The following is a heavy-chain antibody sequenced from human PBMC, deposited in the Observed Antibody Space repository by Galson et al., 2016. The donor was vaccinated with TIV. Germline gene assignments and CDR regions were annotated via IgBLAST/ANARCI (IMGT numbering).Heavy chain of an antibody. CDR3: AKDLAVWGSFYGAFDY. D-gene: IGHD2/OR15-2a*01. J-gene: IGHJ4*02. CDR1: GFTFSDYH. V-gene: IGHV3-11*01. CDR2: ITSGASSR. Sequence: LRLSCAASGFTFSDYHMSWLRRTPGKGLEWIAHITSGASSRYYAESVRGRFTISRDDAKNSLFLQMNSLRIDDTAVYYCAKDLAVWGSFYGAFDYWGPGTVVSVSS.